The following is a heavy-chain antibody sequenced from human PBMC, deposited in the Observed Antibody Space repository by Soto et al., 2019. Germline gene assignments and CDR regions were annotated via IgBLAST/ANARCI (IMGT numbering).Heavy chain of an antibody. D-gene: IGHD3-3*01. CDR2: IIPIFGTA. V-gene: IGHV1-69*12. J-gene: IGHJ6*02. CDR1: GGTFSSYA. Sequence: QVQLVQSGAEVKKPGSSVKVSCKASGGTFSSYAISWVRQAPGQGLEWMGGIIPIFGTANYAQKFQGRVTITADESTSTAYMELSSLRSEDTAVYYCALPGLRFLEWRNYYGMDVWGQGTTVTVSS. CDR3: ALPGLRFLEWRNYYGMDV.